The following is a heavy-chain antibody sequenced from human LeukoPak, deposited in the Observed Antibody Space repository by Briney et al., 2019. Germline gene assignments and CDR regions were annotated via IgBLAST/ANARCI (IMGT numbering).Heavy chain of an antibody. Sequence: PGGSRRLSCAASGFTFSSYVMSWVRQAPGKGLEWVSGISDSGGTTYYADSVKGRFTISRDNSKNTLYLQMNSLRAEDTAVYYCAKGGDHNYVWGSYKSYAFHIWGQGTMVTVSS. V-gene: IGHV3-23*01. CDR3: AKGGDHNYVWGSYKSYAFHI. CDR1: GFTFSSYV. CDR2: ISDSGGTT. D-gene: IGHD3-16*01. J-gene: IGHJ3*02.